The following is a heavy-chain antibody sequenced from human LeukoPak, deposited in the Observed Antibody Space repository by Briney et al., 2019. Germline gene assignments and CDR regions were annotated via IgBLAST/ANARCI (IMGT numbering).Heavy chain of an antibody. V-gene: IGHV3-30*02. CDR2: IRYDGSNK. CDR1: GFTFSSYG. Sequence: GGSLRLSCAASGFTFSSYGTHWVRQAPGKGLEWVAFIRYDGSNKYYADSVKGRFTISRDNSKNTLYLQMNSLRAEDTAVYYCAKDMYGSGSSWYYYYYYYMDVWGKGTTVTVSS. D-gene: IGHD3-10*01. J-gene: IGHJ6*03. CDR3: AKDMYGSGSSWYYYYYYYMDV.